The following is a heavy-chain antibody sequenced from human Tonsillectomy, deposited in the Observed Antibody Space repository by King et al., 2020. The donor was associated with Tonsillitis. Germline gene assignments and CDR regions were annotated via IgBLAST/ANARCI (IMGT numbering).Heavy chain of an antibody. D-gene: IGHD4-11*01. J-gene: IGHJ4*02. CDR3: ARGDYSHNSYFDY. V-gene: IGHV3-30*09. Sequence: QVQLVESGGGVVQPGRSLRLSCAASGFTFSHYAIHWVRQAPGKGLEWVALISYDETNKNYADSVKGRFAISRDNSKNTLYLQINSLRAEDAAVYYWARGDYSHNSYFDYWGQGTLVTVSS. CDR1: GFTFSHYA. CDR2: ISYDETNK.